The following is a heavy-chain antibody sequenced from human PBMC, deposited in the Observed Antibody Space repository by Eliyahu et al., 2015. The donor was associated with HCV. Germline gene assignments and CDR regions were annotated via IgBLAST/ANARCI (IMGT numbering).Heavy chain of an antibody. Sequence: QVQLQESGPGLVKPSXTLSLTCTVXGGSXSSXNYXWSWIRQPPGKGLEXIGYIYYTGTSNYNPSLKSRVTISVDTSKNQFSLKLNSVTAADTAVYYCARGTGTSFLWGQGILVTVSS. CDR1: GGSXSSXNYX. CDR3: ARGTGTSFL. D-gene: IGHD1-7*01. J-gene: IGHJ4*02. CDR2: IYYTGTS. V-gene: IGHV4-61*01.